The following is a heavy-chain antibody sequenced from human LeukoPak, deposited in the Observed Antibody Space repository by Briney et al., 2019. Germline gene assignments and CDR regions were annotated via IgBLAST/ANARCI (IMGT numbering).Heavy chain of an antibody. CDR2: ISYDGSNK. J-gene: IGHJ5*02. D-gene: IGHD2-2*01. Sequence: GGSLRLSCVASGFTFSSDFMHWVRQAPGKGLEWVAVISYDGSNKYYADSVKGRFTISRDNSKNTLYLQMNSLRAEDTAVYYCARISRKYQLDNWFDPWGQGTLVTVSS. V-gene: IGHV3-30-3*01. CDR1: GFTFSSDF. CDR3: ARISRKYQLDNWFDP.